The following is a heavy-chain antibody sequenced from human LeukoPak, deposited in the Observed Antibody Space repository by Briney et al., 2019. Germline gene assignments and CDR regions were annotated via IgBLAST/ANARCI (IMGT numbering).Heavy chain of an antibody. CDR2: ISSSSSYI. CDR3: ARESYDYVWGSYRYTLDY. J-gene: IGHJ4*02. D-gene: IGHD3-16*02. V-gene: IGHV3-21*01. Sequence: NPGGSLRLSCAASGFTFSSYSMNWDRQAPGKGLEWVSSISSSSSYIYYADSVKGRFTISRDNAKNPLYLQMNSLRAEDTAVYYCARESYDYVWGSYRYTLDYWGQGTLVTVSS. CDR1: GFTFSSYS.